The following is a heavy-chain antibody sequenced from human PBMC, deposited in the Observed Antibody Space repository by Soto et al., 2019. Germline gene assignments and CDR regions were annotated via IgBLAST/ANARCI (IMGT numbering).Heavy chain of an antibody. Sequence: GSLRLSCAASGFTFSSYAMSWVRQAPGKGLEWVSAISGSGGSTYYADSVKGRFTISRDNSKNALYLQMNSLRAEDTAVYYCAKTILQYRTPAFDYWGQGTLVTVSS. CDR1: GFTFSSYA. CDR2: ISGSGGST. J-gene: IGHJ4*02. V-gene: IGHV3-23*01. CDR3: AKTILQYRTPAFDY. D-gene: IGHD4-4*01.